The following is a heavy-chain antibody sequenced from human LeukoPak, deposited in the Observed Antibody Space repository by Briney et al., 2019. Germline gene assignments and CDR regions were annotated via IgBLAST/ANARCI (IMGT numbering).Heavy chain of an antibody. CDR1: AFTFSSYA. V-gene: IGHV3-64*01. CDR3: ARGVNYYDSSGYYLNWFDP. Sequence: GGSLRLSCAASAFTFSSYAMHWVRQAPGKGLEYVSAISSNGGSTYYANSVKGRFTISRDNSKNTLYLQMGSLRAEDMAVYYCARGVNYYDSSGYYLNWFDPWGQGTLVTVSS. J-gene: IGHJ5*02. CDR2: ISSNGGST. D-gene: IGHD3-22*01.